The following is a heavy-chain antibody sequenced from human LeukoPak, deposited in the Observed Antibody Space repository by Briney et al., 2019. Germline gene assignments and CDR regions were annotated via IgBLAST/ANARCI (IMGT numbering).Heavy chain of an antibody. D-gene: IGHD3-22*01. J-gene: IGHJ4*02. V-gene: IGHV4-39*01. CDR2: IYYSGST. CDR3: ARRGSSGYYVI. CDR1: GGSISSSSYY. Sequence: TSETLSLTCTVSGGSISSSSYYWGWIRQPPGKGLEWIGSIYYSGSTYYNPSLKSRVTISVDTSKNQFSLKLSSVTAADTAVCYCARRGSSGYYVIWGQGTLVTVSS.